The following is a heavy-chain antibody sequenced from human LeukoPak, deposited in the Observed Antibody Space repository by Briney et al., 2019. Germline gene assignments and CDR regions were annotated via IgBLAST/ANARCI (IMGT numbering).Heavy chain of an antibody. V-gene: IGHV4-59*01. J-gene: IGHJ4*02. CDR1: GGSISSYY. CDR3: ARFSTAMVIGY. D-gene: IGHD5-18*01. CDR2: IYYSGST. Sequence: SETLSLTCTVSGGSISSYYWSWIRQPPGKGLEWIGYIYYSGSTNYNPSLKSRVTISVDTSKNQFSLKLSSVTAADTAVYYCARFSTAMVIGYWGQGTLVTVSS.